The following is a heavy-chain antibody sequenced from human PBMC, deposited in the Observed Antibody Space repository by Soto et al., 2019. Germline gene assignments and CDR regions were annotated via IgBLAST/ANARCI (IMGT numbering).Heavy chain of an antibody. J-gene: IGHJ4*02. Sequence: GGSLRLSCAASGFTFSSYSMNWVRQAPGKGLEWVSSISSSSSYIYYADSVKGRFTISRDNAKNSLYLQMNSLRAEDTAVYYCARVGDYGDWVDYWGQGTLVTVSS. D-gene: IGHD4-17*01. V-gene: IGHV3-21*01. CDR1: GFTFSSYS. CDR3: ARVGDYGDWVDY. CDR2: ISSSSSYI.